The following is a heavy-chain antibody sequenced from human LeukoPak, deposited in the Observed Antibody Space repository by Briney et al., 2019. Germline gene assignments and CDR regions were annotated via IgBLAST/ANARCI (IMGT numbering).Heavy chain of an antibody. D-gene: IGHD4-17*01. V-gene: IGHV3-30*18. Sequence: GGSLRLSCAASGFTFSSYGMHWVRQAPGKGLEWVAVISYDGSNKYYADSVKGRFTISRDNSKNTLYLQMNSLRAEDTAVYYCAKTKHGDYVLVYFDYWGQGPLVTVSS. CDR2: ISYDGSNK. CDR3: AKTKHGDYVLVYFDY. CDR1: GFTFSSYG. J-gene: IGHJ4*02.